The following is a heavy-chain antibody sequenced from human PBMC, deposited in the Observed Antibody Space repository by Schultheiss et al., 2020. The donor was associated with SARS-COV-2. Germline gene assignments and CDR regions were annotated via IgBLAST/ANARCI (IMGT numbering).Heavy chain of an antibody. CDR3: ARDAKGSPIDY. J-gene: IGHJ4*02. CDR1: GFTFSNAW. CDR2: IGTAGDT. V-gene: IGHV3-13*01. Sequence: GGSLRLSCAASGFTFSNAWMNWVRQATGKGLEWVSAIGTAGDTYYPGSVKGRFTISRENAKNTLYLQMNSLRAEDTAVYYCARDAKGSPIDYWGQGTLVTVSS.